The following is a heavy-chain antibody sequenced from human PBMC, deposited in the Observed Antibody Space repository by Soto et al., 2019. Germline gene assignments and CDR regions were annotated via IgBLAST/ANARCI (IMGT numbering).Heavy chain of an antibody. CDR3: ATDVGRYIYGLARH. CDR2: IDVGSYNA. CDR1: EFTFSSSP. Sequence: GASVKVSCKTSEFTFSSSPMHWVRHALGHRLKWIGRIDVGSYNANYAHMLKERVTISRDMSTSTAYMELSSLRPEDTVVYYCATDVGRYIYGLARHWGPGTLVTVSS. V-gene: IGHV1-58*02. J-gene: IGHJ4*02. D-gene: IGHD4-17*01.